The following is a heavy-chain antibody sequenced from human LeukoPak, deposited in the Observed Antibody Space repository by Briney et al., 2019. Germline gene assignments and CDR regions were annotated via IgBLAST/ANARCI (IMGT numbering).Heavy chain of an antibody. CDR2: TYAGDSDT. J-gene: IGHJ3*02. V-gene: IGHV5-51*01. CDR3: ARRGYCSSTSCYRHAFDI. Sequence: GESLKISCKGSGYTFTSYWIGWVRQMPGKGLEWMGITYAGDSDTRYSPSFQGQVTISVDKSISTAYLQWSSLKASDTAMYYCARRGYCSSTSCYRHAFDIWGQGTMVTVSS. D-gene: IGHD2-2*01. CDR1: GYTFTSYW.